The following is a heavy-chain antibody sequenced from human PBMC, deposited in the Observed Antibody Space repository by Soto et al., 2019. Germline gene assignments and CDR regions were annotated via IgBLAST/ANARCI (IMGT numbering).Heavy chain of an antibody. J-gene: IGHJ2*01. CDR3: ARIAAGFTTTVTTSNWYFDL. CDR1: GFSLSNARMG. Sequence: QVTLKESGPVLVKPTETLTLTCTVSGFSLSNARMGVSWIRQPPGKALEWLAHIFSNDEKSYSTSLKSRLTISKDTSKSQVVLTMTNMDPVDTATYYCARIAAGFTTTVTTSNWYFDLWGRGTLVTVSS. CDR2: IFSNDEK. D-gene: IGHD4-17*01. V-gene: IGHV2-26*01.